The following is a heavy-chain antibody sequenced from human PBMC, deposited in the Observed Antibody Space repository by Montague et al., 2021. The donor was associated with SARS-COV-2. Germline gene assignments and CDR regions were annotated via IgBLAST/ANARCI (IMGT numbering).Heavy chain of an antibody. D-gene: IGHD3-3*01. J-gene: IGHJ4*02. V-gene: IGHV4-39*01. CDR1: GASISSRSDN. Sequence: SETLSLTCTVSGASISSRSDNWGWIRQPPGKGLEWIGFKNYSGSTYYNLTLKSRVTISVDTSKNQFSLKLSSVTAADTAVYYCATLPSSITMFGVVQGYYFDDWGQGTLVTVSS. CDR3: ATLPSSITMFGVVQGYYFDD. CDR2: KNYSGST.